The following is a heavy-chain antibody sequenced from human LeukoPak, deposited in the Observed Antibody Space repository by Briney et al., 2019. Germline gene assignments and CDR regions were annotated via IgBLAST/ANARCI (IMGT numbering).Heavy chain of an antibody. CDR3: AKDPRAMGRYFFDD. V-gene: IGHV3-23*01. CDR1: QFTFHTYA. D-gene: IGHD1-14*01. J-gene: IGHJ4*01. CDR2: ISSSGEAT. Sequence: GGSLRLSCVASQFTFHTYAMSWVRQRPGKGPEWVSMISSSGEATDYAGSVKGRFIISRDNTKNTLYLQLESPRVDDTAIYYCAKDPRAMGRYFFDDWGQGSLVIVSS.